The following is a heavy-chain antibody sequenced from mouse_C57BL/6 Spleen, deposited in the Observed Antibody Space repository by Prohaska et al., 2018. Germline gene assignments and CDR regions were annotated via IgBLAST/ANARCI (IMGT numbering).Heavy chain of an antibody. Sequence: QVQLQQSGAELMKPGASVKLSCKATGYTFTGYWIEWVKQRPGHGLEWIGEILPGSGSTNDNEKFKGKATFTADTSSNTAYMQLSSLTTEDSAIYYCAITGTEFAYWGQGTLVTVSA. V-gene: IGHV1-9*01. CDR1: GYTFTGYW. CDR3: AITGTEFAY. D-gene: IGHD4-1*01. J-gene: IGHJ3*01. CDR2: ILPGSGST.